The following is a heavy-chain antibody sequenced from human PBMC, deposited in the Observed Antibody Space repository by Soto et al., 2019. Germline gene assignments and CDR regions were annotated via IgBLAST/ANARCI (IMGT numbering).Heavy chain of an antibody. Sequence: SETLSLTCAVSGGSISSGGYSWSWIRQPPGKGLEWIGYIYHSGSTYYNPSLKSRVTISVDRSKNQFSLKLSSVTAADTAVYYWARGSRRDYYYGMDVWGQGTTVTVSS. CDR3: ARGSRRDYYYGMDV. CDR1: GGSISSGGYS. CDR2: IYHSGST. J-gene: IGHJ6*02. V-gene: IGHV4-30-2*01.